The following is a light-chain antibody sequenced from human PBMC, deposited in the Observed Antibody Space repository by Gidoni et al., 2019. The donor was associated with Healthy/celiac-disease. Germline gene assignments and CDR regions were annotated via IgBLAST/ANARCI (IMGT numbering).Light chain of an antibody. J-gene: IGKJ1*01. Sequence: VGDRVTITCRDSQSISSWLAWYQQKPGKAPKLLIYDASSLESGVPSRFSGSGSGTEFTLTISSLQPDDFATYYCQQYNSYSGTFGQGTKVEIK. CDR1: QSISSW. V-gene: IGKV1-5*01. CDR3: QQYNSYSGT. CDR2: DAS.